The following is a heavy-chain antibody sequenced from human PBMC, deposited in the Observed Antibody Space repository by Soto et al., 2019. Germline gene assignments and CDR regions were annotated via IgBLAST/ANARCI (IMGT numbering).Heavy chain of an antibody. CDR3: ATGAPPGSGRRRWGFDY. CDR1: GDTFSSYG. Sequence: QVQLVQSRAEMKKPGSSVKVSCKASGDTFSSYGISWVRQAPGQGLEWMGGIIPFFGTANYAQKFQGSVTNTGGEITSTFFPEVSWLRSEDPAPVFWATGAPPGSGRRRWGFDYRGPGTLVTVSS. V-gene: IGHV1-69*01. CDR2: IIPFFGTA. J-gene: IGHJ4*02. D-gene: IGHD3-10*01.